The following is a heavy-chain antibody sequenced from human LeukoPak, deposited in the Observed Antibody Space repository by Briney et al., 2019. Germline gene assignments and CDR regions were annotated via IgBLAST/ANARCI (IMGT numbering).Heavy chain of an antibody. Sequence: SETLSLTCTVSGGSVSSDSYYWSWIRRPPGKGLEWIGYIYYSGSTNYNPSLKSRVTISVDTSKNQFSLKLNSVTAADTAVYCCARIYSRTWYRVFDYWGQGTLVTVSS. D-gene: IGHD6-13*01. CDR2: IYYSGST. CDR1: GGSVSSDSYY. V-gene: IGHV4-61*01. J-gene: IGHJ4*02. CDR3: ARIYSRTWYRVFDY.